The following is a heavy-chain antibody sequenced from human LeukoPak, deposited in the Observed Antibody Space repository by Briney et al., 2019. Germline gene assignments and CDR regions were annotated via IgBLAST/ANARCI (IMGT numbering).Heavy chain of an antibody. D-gene: IGHD3-9*01. CDR1: GFTFSSYE. CDR3: ARDIGDFDWLLSYLDY. CDR2: ISYDGSNK. Sequence: GGSLRLSCAASGFTFSSYEMNWVRQAPGKGLEWVAVISYDGSNKYYADSVKGRFTISRDNSKNTLYLQMNSLRAEDTAVYYCARDIGDFDWLLSYLDYWGQGTLVTVSS. V-gene: IGHV3-30*04. J-gene: IGHJ4*02.